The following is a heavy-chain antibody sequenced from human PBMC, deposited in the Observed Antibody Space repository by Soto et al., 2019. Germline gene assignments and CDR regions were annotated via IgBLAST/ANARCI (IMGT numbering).Heavy chain of an antibody. CDR1: GFTFSSYA. V-gene: IGHV3-23*01. CDR2: ISGRGGNT. D-gene: IGHD4-4*01. CDR3: SKERTVTTEDFDY. J-gene: IGHJ4*02. Sequence: EVQLLESGGGLVQPGGSLRLSCAASGFTFSSYAMSWVRQAPGKGLEWVSSISGRGGNTYYTDSVKGRFTISRDNSKNTLYLQMNSPRVEDTAVYYCSKERTVTTEDFDYWGKGTLVTVSS.